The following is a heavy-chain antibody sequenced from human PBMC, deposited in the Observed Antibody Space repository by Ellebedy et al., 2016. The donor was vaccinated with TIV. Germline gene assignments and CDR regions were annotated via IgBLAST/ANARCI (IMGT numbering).Heavy chain of an antibody. CDR2: TSGCGGST. Sequence: PGGSLRLSCAASGFTFSSYAMSWVRQAPGKGLEWVSATSGCGGSTYYADSVKGRFTISRDNSKNTLYLQMNSLRAEDTAVYYCAKLRGATGSWYFDLWGRGTLVPVSS. CDR1: GFTFSSYA. V-gene: IGHV3-23*01. J-gene: IGHJ2*01. D-gene: IGHD1-26*01. CDR3: AKLRGATGSWYFDL.